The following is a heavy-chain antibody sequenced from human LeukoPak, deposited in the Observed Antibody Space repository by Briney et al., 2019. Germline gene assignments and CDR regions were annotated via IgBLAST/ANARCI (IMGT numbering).Heavy chain of an antibody. CDR2: IYYSGST. D-gene: IGHD4-17*01. J-gene: IGHJ4*01. CDR3: ARGGTMTTVPL. CDR1: GGSISSYY. Sequence: SETLSLTCTVSGGSISSYYWSWIRQPPGKGLEWIGYIYYSGSTNYNYNPSLKSRVTISVDTSKNQFSLRLSSVTAADTAVHYCARGGTMTTVPLWGHGTLVTVSS. V-gene: IGHV4-59*08.